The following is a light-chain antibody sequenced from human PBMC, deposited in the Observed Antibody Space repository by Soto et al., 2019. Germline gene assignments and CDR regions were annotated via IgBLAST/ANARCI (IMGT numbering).Light chain of an antibody. CDR2: GAS. J-gene: IGKJ1*01. V-gene: IGKV3-20*01. Sequence: EIVLTQSPGTLSLSPGERATLSCRASQSVSSSYLAWYQQKPVQAPRLLIYGASSRATGIPDRFSGSGSGTDFTLTISRLEPEAFAVYYCQQFGSSPRTFGQGTKVDIK. CDR3: QQFGSSPRT. CDR1: QSVSSSY.